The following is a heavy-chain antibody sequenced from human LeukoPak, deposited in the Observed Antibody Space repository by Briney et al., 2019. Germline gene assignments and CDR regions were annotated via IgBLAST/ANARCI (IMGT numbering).Heavy chain of an antibody. CDR2: ITNDGSST. V-gene: IGHV3-74*01. CDR3: ARDFRGTYSFDY. Sequence: GGSLRLSCAASGLTFSSHWMHWVRHAPGKGLVWVSRITNDGSSTTYADSLKGRFTVSRDNAKNSLYLQMNSLRAEDTAVYYCARDFRGTYSFDYWGQGTLVTVSS. D-gene: IGHD1-26*01. CDR1: GLTFSSHW. J-gene: IGHJ4*02.